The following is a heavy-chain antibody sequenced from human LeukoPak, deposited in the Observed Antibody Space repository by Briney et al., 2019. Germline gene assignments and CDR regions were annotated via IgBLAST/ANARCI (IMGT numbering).Heavy chain of an antibody. D-gene: IGHD2-2*01. CDR2: IYYTGST. J-gene: IGHJ4*02. V-gene: IGHV4-59*01. CDR3: ARVYQSAEYYFDY. CDR1: GGSISSYY. Sequence: SETLSLTCTVSGGSISSYYWSWIRQPPRKRLERIGYIYYTGSTEYHPSLKSRVTISLDTSKNQFSLKLTSVTAADTAVYYCARVYQSAEYYFDYWGQGNLVSVSS.